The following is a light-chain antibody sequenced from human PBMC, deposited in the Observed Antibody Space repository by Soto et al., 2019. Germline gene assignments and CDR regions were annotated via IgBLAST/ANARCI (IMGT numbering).Light chain of an antibody. CDR3: QQRSNWPFT. Sequence: EIVLTQSPATLSLSPGERATLSCRASQSVSSYLAWYQQKPGQAPRLLIYDASNRATGIPARFSGSGSGTDFTLTISSLEPEDFAVYYCQQRSNWPFTLGPRTKVDIK. CDR2: DAS. J-gene: IGKJ3*01. CDR1: QSVSSY. V-gene: IGKV3-11*01.